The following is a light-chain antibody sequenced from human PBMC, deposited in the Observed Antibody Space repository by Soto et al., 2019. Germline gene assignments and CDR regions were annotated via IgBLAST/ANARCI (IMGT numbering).Light chain of an antibody. Sequence: EIVLTQSTGTLSLSPGKRATLSCRASQSLSTSDLVWYQHKSGQPPRLVIHGTFSTAFGIPARFSGSGSGTDFTLTISGLEPEDSAVYYCQQYGSLPYTFGRGTRLEIQ. CDR2: GTF. CDR1: QSLSTSD. CDR3: QQYGSLPYT. J-gene: IGKJ5*01. V-gene: IGKV3-20*01.